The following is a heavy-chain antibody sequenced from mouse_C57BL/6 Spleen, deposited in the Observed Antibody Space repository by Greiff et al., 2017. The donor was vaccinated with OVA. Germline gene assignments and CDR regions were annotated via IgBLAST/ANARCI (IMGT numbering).Heavy chain of an antibody. J-gene: IGHJ1*03. Sequence: QVQLQQPGAELVKPGASVMMSCKASGYTFTSYWITWVKQRPGQGLEWIGDIYPGSGSTNYNEKFKGKATLTVDKSSSTAYMELRSLTSEGSAVYYSGGDGSGLWYFDVWGTGTTDTV. CDR1: GYTFTSYW. D-gene: IGHD1-1*01. V-gene: IGHV1-55*01. CDR3: GGDGSGLWYFDV. CDR2: IYPGSGST.